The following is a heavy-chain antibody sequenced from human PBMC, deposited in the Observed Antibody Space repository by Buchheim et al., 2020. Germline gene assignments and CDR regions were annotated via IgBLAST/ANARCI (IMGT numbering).Heavy chain of an antibody. J-gene: IGHJ6*02. CDR2: ISYDGSNK. CDR3: ARGRDCGGGSCNGFHYYGMDV. Sequence: QVQLVESGGGVVQPGRSLRLSCAASGFTFSSYGMHWVRQAPGKGLEWVAVISYDGSNKYYADSVKGRFTISRDNSKNTLYLQMNSLRAEDTAVYYCARGRDCGGGSCNGFHYYGMDVWGQGTT. V-gene: IGHV3-30*03. CDR1: GFTFSSYG. D-gene: IGHD2-15*01.